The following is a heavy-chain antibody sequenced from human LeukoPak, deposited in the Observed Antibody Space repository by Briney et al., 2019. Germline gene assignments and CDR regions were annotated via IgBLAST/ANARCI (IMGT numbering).Heavy chain of an antibody. V-gene: IGHV3-23*01. CDR2: ISGSGGST. Sequence: GGSLRLSCAASGFTFSSYAMSWVRQAPGKGLEWVSAISGSGGSTYYADSVKGRFTISRDNSKNTLYLQMNSLRAEDTAVYYCAKDIQQLRYFDWLLIFPYWGQGTLVTVSS. D-gene: IGHD3-9*01. CDR3: AKDIQQLRYFDWLLIFPY. J-gene: IGHJ4*02. CDR1: GFTFSSYA.